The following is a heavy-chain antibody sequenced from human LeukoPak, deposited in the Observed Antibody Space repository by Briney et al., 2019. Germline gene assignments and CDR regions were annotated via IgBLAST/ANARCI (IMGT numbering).Heavy chain of an antibody. D-gene: IGHD3-10*01. CDR1: GGSISSYY. V-gene: IGHV4-59*01. J-gene: IGHJ4*02. CDR2: IYYSGST. CDR3: ARAADYYGSGSLDY. Sequence: SETLSLTCTVSGGSISSYYWSWIRQPPGKGLEWIGYIYYSGSTNHNPSLKSRVTISVDTSKNQFSLKLSSVTAADTAVYYCARAADYYGSGSLDYWGQGTLVTVSS.